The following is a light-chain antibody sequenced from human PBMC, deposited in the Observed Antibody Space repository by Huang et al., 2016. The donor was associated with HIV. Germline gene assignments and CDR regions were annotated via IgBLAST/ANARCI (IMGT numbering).Light chain of an antibody. Sequence: IVMTQSPATLSVSPGERATLSCRASQSISSNLAGYQQKPGQAPRLLIYGPSTRATGIPDRFSGSGSGTEFTLTISSLQSEDFAVYYCQQYNNRYTFGQGTKLEIK. CDR3: QQYNNRYT. CDR1: QSISSN. V-gene: IGKV3-15*01. J-gene: IGKJ2*01. CDR2: GPS.